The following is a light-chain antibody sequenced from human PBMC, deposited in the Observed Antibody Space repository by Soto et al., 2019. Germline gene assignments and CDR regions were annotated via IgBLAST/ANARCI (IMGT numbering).Light chain of an antibody. J-gene: IGLJ1*01. CDR1: SSDVGGYNY. CDR3: SSYTSSSTLEV. V-gene: IGLV2-14*01. CDR2: DVS. Sequence: QSVLTQPASVSGSPGQSITISCTGTSSDVGGYNYVSWYQQHPGKAPKHMIYDVSNRPSGVSNRFSGSKSGNTASLTISGLQAEDEADYYCSSYTSSSTLEVFGTGTKLTVL.